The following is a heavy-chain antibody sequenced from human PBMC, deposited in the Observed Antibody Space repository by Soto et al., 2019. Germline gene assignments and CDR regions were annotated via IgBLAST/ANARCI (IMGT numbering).Heavy chain of an antibody. CDR3: AKDAASAYYYYGMDV. D-gene: IGHD6-13*01. Sequence: GGSLRLSCAASGFTFSSYAMSWVRRAPGKGLEWVSNIRGSGGTPYYADSVKGRFTISRDNSKNTLYLQMNGLRADDTAVYYCAKDAASAYYYYGMDVWGQGTTVTVSS. CDR2: IRGSGGTP. V-gene: IGHV3-23*01. J-gene: IGHJ6*02. CDR1: GFTFSSYA.